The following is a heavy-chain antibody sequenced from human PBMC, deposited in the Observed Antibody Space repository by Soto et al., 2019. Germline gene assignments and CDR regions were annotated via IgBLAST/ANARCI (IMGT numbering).Heavy chain of an antibody. J-gene: IGHJ4*02. CDR2: IWYDGSNK. D-gene: IGHD5-12*01. CDR1: GFTFSSYG. Sequence: QVQLVESGGGVVQPGRSLRLSCAASGFTFSSYGMHWVRQAPGKGLEWVAVIWYDGSNKYYADSVKGRFTISSDNSKNTLYLQMNSLRAEDTAVYYCARDPPSGYPHFYYWGQGTLVTVSS. CDR3: ARDPPSGYPHFYY. V-gene: IGHV3-33*01.